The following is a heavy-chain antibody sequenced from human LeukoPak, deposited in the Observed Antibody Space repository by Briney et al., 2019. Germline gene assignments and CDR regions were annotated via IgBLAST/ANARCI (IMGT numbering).Heavy chain of an antibody. CDR1: GFTFSSYA. CDR3: AREGDFWSGYPIDHYYYMDV. Sequence: GGSLRLSCSASGFTFSSYAMTWVRQAPGKGLEWVSTISGRGDLEFYTESVKGRFTISRDHSKSTVHLQMDSLRAEDTAIYYCAREGDFWSGYPIDHYYYMDVWGKGTTVTVTS. V-gene: IGHV3-23*01. CDR2: ISGRGDLE. D-gene: IGHD3-3*01. J-gene: IGHJ6*03.